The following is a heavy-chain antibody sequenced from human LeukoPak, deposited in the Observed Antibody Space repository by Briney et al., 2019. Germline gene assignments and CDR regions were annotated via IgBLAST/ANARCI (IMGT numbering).Heavy chain of an antibody. Sequence: ASVKVSCKASGYTFTGSYIHRVRQAPGQGLEWMGWINPNNGDTNYTQIFQGRVTMTRDTSIRTAYMELSRLRSDDTAVYYCARDMYIHGSGMFDPWGQGTLVIVSS. CDR2: INPNNGDT. V-gene: IGHV1-2*02. J-gene: IGHJ5*02. CDR1: GYTFTGSY. D-gene: IGHD1-14*01. CDR3: ARDMYIHGSGMFDP.